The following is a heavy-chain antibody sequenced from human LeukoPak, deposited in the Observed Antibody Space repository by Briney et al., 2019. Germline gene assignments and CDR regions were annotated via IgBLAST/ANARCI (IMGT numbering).Heavy chain of an antibody. CDR1: GFTFSSYA. J-gene: IGHJ4*02. V-gene: IGHV3-30-3*01. D-gene: IGHD3-22*01. CDR2: ISYDGSNK. CDR3: ARGVDYYDSSGSPFDY. Sequence: GGSLRLSCAASGFTFSSYAMHWVRQAPGKGLEWVAVISYDGSNKYYADSVKGRFTISRDNSKNTLYLQMNSLRAEDTAVNYCARGVDYYDSSGSPFDYWGQGTLVTVSS.